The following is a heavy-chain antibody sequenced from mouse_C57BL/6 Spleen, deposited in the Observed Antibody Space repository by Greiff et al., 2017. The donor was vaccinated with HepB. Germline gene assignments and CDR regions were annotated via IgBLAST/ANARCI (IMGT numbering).Heavy chain of an antibody. CDR1: GYTFTDYN. V-gene: IGHV1-22*01. Sequence: VQLKESGPELVKPGASVKMSCKASGYTFTDYNMHWVKQSHGKSLEWIGYINPNNGGTSYNQKFKGKATLTVTKSSSTAYMELRSLTSEDSAVYYCARWGYYEYEWGAYAMDYWGQGTSVTVSS. CDR3: ARWGYYEYEWGAYAMDY. J-gene: IGHJ4*01. CDR2: INPNNGGT. D-gene: IGHD2-4*01.